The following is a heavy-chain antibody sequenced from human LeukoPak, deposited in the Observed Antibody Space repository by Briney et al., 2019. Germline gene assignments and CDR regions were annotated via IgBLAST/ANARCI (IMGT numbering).Heavy chain of an antibody. V-gene: IGHV3-30*02. D-gene: IGHD2-2*01. CDR1: GFTFSTYG. Sequence: PGGSLRLSCAASGFTFSTYGMHWVRQAPGKGLEWLAFIRYDSSNKYYADSVRGRFTISRDNSKNTLYLQMNSLRAEDTAVYYCGKGTVVVPAVADYWGQGTLVTVS. CDR2: IRYDSSNK. CDR3: GKGTVVVPAVADY. J-gene: IGHJ4*02.